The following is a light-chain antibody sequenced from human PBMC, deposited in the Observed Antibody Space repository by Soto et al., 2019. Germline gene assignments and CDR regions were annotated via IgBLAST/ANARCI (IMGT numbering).Light chain of an antibody. CDR1: QNIFSW. V-gene: IGKV1D-12*01. J-gene: IGKJ5*01. Sequence: DIQMTQSPSSLSASVGDTVTISCRASQNIFSWIAWYQQKPGKAPKLLIHAASSLQSGVPPRFTGSVSATGFTLTINNLQPEDYATYYCQQSNRFPLTFGQGPRLDIX. CDR2: AAS. CDR3: QQSNRFPLT.